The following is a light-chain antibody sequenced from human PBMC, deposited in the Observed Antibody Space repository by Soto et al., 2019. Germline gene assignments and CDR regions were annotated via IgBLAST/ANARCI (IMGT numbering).Light chain of an antibody. CDR2: DTS. J-gene: IGKJ3*01. CDR1: QSVSIY. CDR3: QQRSNWL. Sequence: ETVLTQSPATLSLSPGERATLSCRASQSVSIYLAWYQQKPGQAPRLLIYDTSKRAPGIPARFSGSGSGTDFTLTISSLEPEDFAVDYCQQRSNWLFGPGTKVDIK. V-gene: IGKV3-11*01.